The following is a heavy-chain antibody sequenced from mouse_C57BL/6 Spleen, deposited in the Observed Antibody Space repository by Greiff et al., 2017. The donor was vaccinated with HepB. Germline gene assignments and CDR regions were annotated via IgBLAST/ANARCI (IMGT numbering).Heavy chain of an antibody. Sequence: QVQLKESGAELVKPGASVKISCKASGYAFSSYWMNWVKQRPGKGLEWIGQIYPGDGDTNYNGKFKGKATLTADKSSSTAYMQLSSLTSEDSAVYFCARFPDYDEVYYAMDYWGQGTSVTVSS. CDR2: IYPGDGDT. CDR3: ARFPDYDEVYYAMDY. V-gene: IGHV1-80*01. D-gene: IGHD2-4*01. J-gene: IGHJ4*01. CDR1: GYAFSSYW.